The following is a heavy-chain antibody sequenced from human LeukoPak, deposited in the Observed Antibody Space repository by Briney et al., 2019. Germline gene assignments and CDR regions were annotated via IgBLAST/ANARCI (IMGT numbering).Heavy chain of an antibody. Sequence: ASVKVSSTASGYTFTSYGISWVRQAPGQGLEWMGWISAYNGNTNYAQKLQGRVTMTTDTSTSTAYMELRSLRAEDTAVYYCASPIEPTGNYYYMDVWGKGATVTVSS. CDR1: GYTFTSYG. CDR2: ISAYNGNT. CDR3: ASPIEPTGNYYYMDV. D-gene: IGHD1-1*01. V-gene: IGHV1-18*01. J-gene: IGHJ6*03.